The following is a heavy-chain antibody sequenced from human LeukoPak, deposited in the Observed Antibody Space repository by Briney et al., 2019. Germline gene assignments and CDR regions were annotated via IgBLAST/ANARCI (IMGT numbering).Heavy chain of an antibody. CDR2: INHSGST. CDR3: AKTAGVPDVVVPAAPLDP. J-gene: IGHJ5*02. Sequence: SETLSLTCAVYGGSFSGYYWSWIRQPPGKGLEWIGEINHSGSTNYNPSLKSRVTMSVDTSKNQFSLRLSSVTAEDTAVYYCAKTAGVPDVVVPAAPLDPWGQGTLVIVSS. CDR1: GGSFSGYY. D-gene: IGHD2-2*01. V-gene: IGHV4-34*01.